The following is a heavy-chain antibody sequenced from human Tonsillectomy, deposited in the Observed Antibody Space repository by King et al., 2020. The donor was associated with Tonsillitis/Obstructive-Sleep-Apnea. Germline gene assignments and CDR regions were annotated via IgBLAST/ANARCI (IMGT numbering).Heavy chain of an antibody. J-gene: IGHJ5*02. CDR2: INPNSGAT. V-gene: IGHV1-2*02. CDR3: ARGETVTTPIQFDP. D-gene: IGHD4-11*01. CDR1: GYTFIGYY. Sequence: QLVQSGAEVKKPGASVKVSCKASGYTFIGYYIHWVRQAPGQGLEWMGWINPNSGATKYAQKFQGRVTMTRDTSVNTAYMELSRLRSDDMAVYYCARGETVTTPIQFDPWGQGTLVTASS.